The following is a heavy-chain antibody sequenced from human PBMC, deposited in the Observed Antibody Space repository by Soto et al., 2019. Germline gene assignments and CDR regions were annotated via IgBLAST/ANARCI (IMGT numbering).Heavy chain of an antibody. CDR3: VRGLEWLPNY. D-gene: IGHD5-12*01. J-gene: IGHJ4*02. Sequence: QVQLVQSGAEVKKPGASVKVSCKATGYTFTTYDINWVRQATGQGLEWMGWMNPNSGDTGYAQKFQGRVTMTRDTSLSTAHLELSPLPSDDPAVYYCVRGLEWLPNYWGQGTLVTVPS. V-gene: IGHV1-8*01. CDR2: MNPNSGDT. CDR1: GYTFTTYD.